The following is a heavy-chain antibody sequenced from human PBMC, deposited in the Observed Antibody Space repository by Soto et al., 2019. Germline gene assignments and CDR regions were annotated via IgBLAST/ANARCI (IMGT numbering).Heavy chain of an antibody. J-gene: IGHJ6*02. CDR2: IIPIFGTA. V-gene: IGHV1-69*13. CDR3: AREPSTTVASYYYYYGMDV. CDR1: GGTFSSYA. Sequence: SVKVSCKASGGTFSSYAISWVRQAPGQGLEWMGGIIPIFGTANYAQKFQGRVTITADESTSTAYMELSSLRSEDTAVYYCAREPSTTVASYYYYYGMDVWGQGTTVTVSS. D-gene: IGHD4-17*01.